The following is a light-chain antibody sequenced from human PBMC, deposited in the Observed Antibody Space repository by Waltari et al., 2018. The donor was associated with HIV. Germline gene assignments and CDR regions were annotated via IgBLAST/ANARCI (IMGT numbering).Light chain of an antibody. J-gene: IGLJ2*01. CDR3: QAWDTSTASVV. Sequence: SYELTQPPSVSVSPGQTASITCSGDKLGDNYACWYQQKPGQSPVLVIYEDTKRPSGIPERFSGSNSGNTATLTISGTQAMDEADYYCQAWDTSTASVVFGGGTKLTVL. CDR2: EDT. CDR1: KLGDNY. V-gene: IGLV3-1*01.